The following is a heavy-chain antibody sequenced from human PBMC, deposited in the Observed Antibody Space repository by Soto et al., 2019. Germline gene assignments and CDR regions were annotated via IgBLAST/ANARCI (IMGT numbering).Heavy chain of an antibody. CDR1: GFTFSSYS. J-gene: IGHJ6*02. V-gene: IGHV3-48*02. Sequence: GGSLRLSCAASGFTFSSYSMNWVRQAPGKGLEWVSYISSSSSTIYYADPVKGRFTISRDNAKNSLYLQMNSLRDEDTAVYYCARDLSGARRYYYYGMDVWGQGTTVTVS. CDR2: ISSSSSTI. CDR3: ARDLSGARRYYYYGMDV. D-gene: IGHD6-6*01.